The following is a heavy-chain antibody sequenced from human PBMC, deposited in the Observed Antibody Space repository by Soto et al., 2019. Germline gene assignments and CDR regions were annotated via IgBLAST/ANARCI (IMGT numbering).Heavy chain of an antibody. V-gene: IGHV1-69*01. CDR1: GGTFSSYA. D-gene: IGHD3-22*01. Sequence: QVQLVQSGAEVKKPGSSVKVSCKASGGTFSSYAISWLRQAPGQGLEWMGGIIPIFGTANYAQKFQGRVTITADESTSTAYMELSSLRSEDTAVYYCARVVGRGSSGYYPKHFDYWGQGTLVTVSS. J-gene: IGHJ4*02. CDR3: ARVVGRGSSGYYPKHFDY. CDR2: IIPIFGTA.